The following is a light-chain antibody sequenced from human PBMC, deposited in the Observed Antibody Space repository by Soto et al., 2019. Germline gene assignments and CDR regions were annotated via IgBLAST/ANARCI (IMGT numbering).Light chain of an antibody. CDR3: MQGTHRPIT. Sequence: DVVMTQSPLSLPVTLGQPASISCRSNQSLVHRDGIAYFSWFRQRPGRSPRRLIYKVSNRDSGVPARFSGSGSGTDFALKISRVEAEDVGVYYCMQGTHRPITFGQGTRLEIK. CDR1: QSLVHRDGIAY. V-gene: IGKV2-30*02. J-gene: IGKJ5*01. CDR2: KVS.